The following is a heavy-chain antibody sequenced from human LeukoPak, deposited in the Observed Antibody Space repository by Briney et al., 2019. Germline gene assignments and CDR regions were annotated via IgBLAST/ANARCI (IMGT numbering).Heavy chain of an antibody. CDR1: GFTFSSYA. CDR2: ISGSGGST. Sequence: GGSLRLSCAASGFTFSSYAMSWVRQAPGKGLEWVSAISGSGGSTYYADSVKGRFPISRDNSKNTLYLQMNGLRAEDTAVYYCARDSKKRGYSYGFDYWGQGTLVTVSS. J-gene: IGHJ4*02. CDR3: ARDSKKRGYSYGFDY. D-gene: IGHD5-18*01. V-gene: IGHV3-23*01.